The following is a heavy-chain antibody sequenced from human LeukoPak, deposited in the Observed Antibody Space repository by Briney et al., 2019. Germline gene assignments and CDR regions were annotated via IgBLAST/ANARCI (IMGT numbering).Heavy chain of an antibody. D-gene: IGHD6-6*01. J-gene: IGHJ6*03. CDR2: ISVYNGNI. CDR3: ARGRMGGKGGPIAARPDNYYYYYMDV. Sequence: ASVKVSCKASGYTFTSYGISWVRQAPGQGLEWMGWISVYNGNIHSAQKFQDRVTMTTDTSTSTAYMELRSLRSDDTAVYYCARGRMGGKGGPIAARPDNYYYYYMDVWGKGTTVTVSS. CDR1: GYTFTSYG. V-gene: IGHV1-18*01.